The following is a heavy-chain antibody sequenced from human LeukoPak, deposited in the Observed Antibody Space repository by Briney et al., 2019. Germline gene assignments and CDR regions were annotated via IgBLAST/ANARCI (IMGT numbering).Heavy chain of an antibody. CDR3: ARHGPAGYCSSTSCSGGSAEYFQH. J-gene: IGHJ1*01. D-gene: IGHD2-2*01. V-gene: IGHV5-51*01. CDR1: GYSFTSYW. CDR2: IYPGDSDT. Sequence: GESLKISCKGSGYSFTSYWIGWVRQMPGKGLEWMGIIYPGDSDTRYSPSFQGQVTISADKSISTAYLQWSSLKASDTAMYYCARHGPAGYCSSTSCSGGSAEYFQHWGQGTLVTVSS.